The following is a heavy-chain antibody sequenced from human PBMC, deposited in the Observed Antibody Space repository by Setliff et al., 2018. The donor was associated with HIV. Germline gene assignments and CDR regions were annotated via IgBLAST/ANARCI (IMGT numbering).Heavy chain of an antibody. J-gene: IGHJ5*02. CDR2: LYNDGST. Sequence: PSETLSLTCAVSGASDISYIWWSWVRQAPGQGLEWVSALYNDGSTYYPDSVKGRFTISRDNSKNSLNLQMNSLRAEDTAVYYCVRDHRPSNNNWHHWFDPWGQGTLVTVSS. CDR1: GASDISYIW. CDR3: VRDHRPSNNNWHHWFDP. V-gene: IGHV3-66*01. D-gene: IGHD1-1*01.